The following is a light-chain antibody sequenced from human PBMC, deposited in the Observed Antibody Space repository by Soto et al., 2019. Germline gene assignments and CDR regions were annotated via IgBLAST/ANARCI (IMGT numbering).Light chain of an antibody. Sequence: DSQMTQSPSSVSASVGDRVTITCRASQGISSWLAWYQHKPGKGPKLLIYFASTLQSGVPSRFSGSASGTEFTLTISSLQPEDLATYYWQQITRYPITFAPGTKVDIK. CDR3: QQITRYPIT. J-gene: IGKJ3*01. CDR2: FAS. V-gene: IGKV1-12*01. CDR1: QGISSW.